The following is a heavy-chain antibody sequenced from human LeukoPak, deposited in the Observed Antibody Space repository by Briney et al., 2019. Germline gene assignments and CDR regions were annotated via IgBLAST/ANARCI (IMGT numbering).Heavy chain of an antibody. J-gene: IGHJ4*02. D-gene: IGHD6-13*01. V-gene: IGHV1-18*01. CDR2: ISAYNGNT. CDR3: AKDSEKNSWYGSGDGAFDY. CDR1: GYTFTSYG. Sequence: ASVKVSCKASGYTFTSYGISWVRQAPGQGLEWMGWISAYNGNTNYAQKLQGRVTMTTDTSTSTAYMELRSLRSDDTAVYYCAKDSEKNSWYGSGDGAFDYWGQGTLVTVSS.